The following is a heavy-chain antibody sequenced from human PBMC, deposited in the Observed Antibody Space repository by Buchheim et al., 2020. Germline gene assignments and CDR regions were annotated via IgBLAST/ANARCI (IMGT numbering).Heavy chain of an antibody. Sequence: QVQLVESGGGVVQPGRSLRLSCAASGFTFSSYGMHWVRQAPGKGLEWVAVISYDGSNKYYADSVKGRFTISRDNSKNTLYLQMNSLRAEDTAVYYCANGPDYGGNDAFDIWGQGT. J-gene: IGHJ3*02. V-gene: IGHV3-30*18. CDR2: ISYDGSNK. CDR1: GFTFSSYG. D-gene: IGHD4-23*01. CDR3: ANGPDYGGNDAFDI.